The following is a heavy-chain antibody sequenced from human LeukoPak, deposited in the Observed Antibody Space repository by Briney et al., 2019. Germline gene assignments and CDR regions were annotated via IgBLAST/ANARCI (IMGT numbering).Heavy chain of an antibody. CDR1: GFTFSSYA. CDR2: ISGSGGST. V-gene: IGHV3-23*01. J-gene: IGHJ4*02. Sequence: GGSLRLSCAASGFTFSSYAMSWVRQAPGKGLEWVSAISGSGGSTYYADSVKGRFTISRDNSRDTLYLQMNSLRAEDTAVYYCARDSSSWYSLPDYWGQGTLVTVSS. CDR3: ARDSSSWYSLPDY. D-gene: IGHD6-13*01.